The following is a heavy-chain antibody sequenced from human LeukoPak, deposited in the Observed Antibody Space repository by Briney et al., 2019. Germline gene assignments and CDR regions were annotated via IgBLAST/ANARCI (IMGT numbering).Heavy chain of an antibody. CDR1: GFTFNNCW. V-gene: IGHV3-74*01. J-gene: IGHJ3*02. D-gene: IGHD6-13*01. CDR3: VRAKGGPGSTWAFDI. Sequence: PGGSLRLSCAASGFTFNNCWMHWVRQAPGKGLVWVSRLNSDGSSSAFADSMKGRFTISRDNVKNTLYLQMNSLRAEDTAVYFCVRAKGGPGSTWAFDIWGQGTMVTVSS. CDR2: LNSDGSSS.